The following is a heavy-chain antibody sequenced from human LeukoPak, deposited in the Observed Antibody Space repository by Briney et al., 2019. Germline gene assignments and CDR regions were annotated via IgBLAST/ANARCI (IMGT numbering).Heavy chain of an antibody. CDR3: ARVAYSGYDYRGYFDY. V-gene: IGHV1-2*02. D-gene: IGHD5-12*01. Sequence: ASVKVSCKASGYTFTGYYMHWVRQAPGQGLEWMGWINPNSGGTNYAQKFQGRVTMTRDTSNSTAYMELSRLRSDDTAVYYCARVAYSGYDYRGYFDYWGQGTLVTVSS. J-gene: IGHJ4*02. CDR1: GYTFTGYY. CDR2: INPNSGGT.